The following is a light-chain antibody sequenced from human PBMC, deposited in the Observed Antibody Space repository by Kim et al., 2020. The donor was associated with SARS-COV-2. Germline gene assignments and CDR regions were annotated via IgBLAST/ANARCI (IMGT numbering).Light chain of an antibody. J-gene: IGKJ4*01. CDR1: QSISSY. Sequence: AIRMTQSPSALSASTGDRVTITCRASQSISSYLAWYQQKPGKAPRLLISAASTLQSGVPSRFSGSGSGTDFTLTITCLQTEDCATYYCQQYYTLPLTFGGGTKVDIK. CDR3: QQYYTLPLT. CDR2: AAS. V-gene: IGKV1-8*01.